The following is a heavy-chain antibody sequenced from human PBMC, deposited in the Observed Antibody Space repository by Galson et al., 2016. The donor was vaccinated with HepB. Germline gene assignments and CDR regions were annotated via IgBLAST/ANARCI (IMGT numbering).Heavy chain of an antibody. Sequence: SLRLSCAVSGFTFNSYWMSWVRQAPGRGLEWVANIKQDGSEKNYVDSVKGRFAISRDNAKNSVYLQMNSLRPEDTAVYSCARDVPCRYCGSHRFDYWGQGSLVIVSS. CDR1: GFTFNSYW. CDR2: IKQDGSEK. CDR3: ARDVPCRYCGSHRFDY. V-gene: IGHV3-7*03. J-gene: IGHJ4*02. D-gene: IGHD2-21*01.